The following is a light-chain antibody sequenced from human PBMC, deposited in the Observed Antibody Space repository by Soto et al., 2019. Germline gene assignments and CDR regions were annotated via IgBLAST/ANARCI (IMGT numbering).Light chain of an antibody. CDR3: QQYGSSSEYT. CDR1: QSVSSSY. J-gene: IGKJ2*01. CDR2: GAS. V-gene: IGKV3-20*01. Sequence: EIVLTQSPGTLSLSPGERATLSCRASQSVSSSYLAWYQQKPGQAPRILIYGASSRATGIPDRFSGSGSGTDFTLTISRLEPEDFAVYYCQQYGSSSEYTFGQGTKLEIK.